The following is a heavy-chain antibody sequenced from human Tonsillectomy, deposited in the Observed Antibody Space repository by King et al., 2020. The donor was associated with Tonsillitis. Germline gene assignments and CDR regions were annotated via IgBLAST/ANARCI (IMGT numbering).Heavy chain of an antibody. D-gene: IGHD3-10*01. CDR1: GYTFTSYG. J-gene: IGHJ3*02. Sequence: QLVQSGAEVKKPGASVKVSCKASGYTFTSYGISWVRQAPGQGLEWMGWISAYNGNTNYAQKLQGRVTMTTDTSTSTAYMELRSLRSDDTDVYYCARGGPITMVRGVIAYDAFDIWGQGTMVTVSS. V-gene: IGHV1-18*01. CDR2: ISAYNGNT. CDR3: ARGGPITMVRGVIAYDAFDI.